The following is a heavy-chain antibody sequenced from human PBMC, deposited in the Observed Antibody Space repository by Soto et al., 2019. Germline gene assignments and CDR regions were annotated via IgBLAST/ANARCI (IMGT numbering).Heavy chain of an antibody. D-gene: IGHD4-17*01. Sequence: GGSLRLSCVVSGFSFSSFDICWVRQAPGKGLEWASSISNGGASTYYADSVKGRFTISRDNSKNTLYLQMNSLRDDDTAVYYCAKGLGSDADYDYWGQGTLVTVSS. V-gene: IGHV3-23*01. CDR1: GFSFSSFD. J-gene: IGHJ4*02. CDR2: ISNGGAST. CDR3: AKGLGSDADYDY.